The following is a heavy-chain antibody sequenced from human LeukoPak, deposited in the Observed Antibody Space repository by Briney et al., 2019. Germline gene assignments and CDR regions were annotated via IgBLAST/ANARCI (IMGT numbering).Heavy chain of an antibody. Sequence: VASVKVSCKASGFTFTSSAMHWVRQAPGKGLEYVSGISTNGGSTYYADSVKGRFTISRDNSKNTLFLQMGSLRAEDMAVYYCARGGGRNTTMVWAFDYWGQGTLVTVSS. CDR2: ISTNGGST. J-gene: IGHJ4*02. CDR3: ARGGGRNTTMVWAFDY. V-gene: IGHV3-64*02. CDR1: GFTFTSSA. D-gene: IGHD5-18*01.